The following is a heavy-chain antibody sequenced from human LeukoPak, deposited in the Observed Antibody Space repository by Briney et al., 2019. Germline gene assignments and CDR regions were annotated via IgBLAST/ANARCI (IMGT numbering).Heavy chain of an antibody. CDR1: GFTFRSYD. J-gene: IGHJ4*02. CDR3: VRQATPHGHFDY. D-gene: IGHD2-15*01. V-gene: IGHV3-13*01. CDR2: IGIGGDT. Sequence: GGSLRLSCAASGFTFRSYDMHWVRQATGKGLEWVSAIGIGGDTYYPGSVKGRFTISRENAKNSLYLQMNSLRAGDTAVYYCVRQATPHGHFDYWGQGILSPSPQ.